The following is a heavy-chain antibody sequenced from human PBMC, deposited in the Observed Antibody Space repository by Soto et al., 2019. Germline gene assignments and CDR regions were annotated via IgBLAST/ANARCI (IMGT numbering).Heavy chain of an antibody. Sequence: QVQQVQSGDEVKKPGASVKVSCKASGYIFVNYGIAWVRQAPGQGLEWMGWISPYTGNTHSASKVQGRLTMTTDTPTSTAYMDLGSLTSDDTAVYYCVMVDNYVTPTPQDVWGQGTTVTVSS. CDR3: VMVDNYVTPTPQDV. V-gene: IGHV1-18*01. CDR1: GYIFVNYG. CDR2: ISPYTGNT. J-gene: IGHJ6*02. D-gene: IGHD3-16*01.